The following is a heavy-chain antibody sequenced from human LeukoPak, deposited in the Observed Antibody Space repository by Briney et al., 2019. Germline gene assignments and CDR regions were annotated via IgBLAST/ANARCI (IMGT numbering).Heavy chain of an antibody. Sequence: GGSLRLSCAASGFTFSSYWMHWVRQAPGEGPVWVSRIDSDGSPTTYADSVEGRFTVSRDNAKNTLYLQMRYLRAEDTGVYYCARESRQYWSVGALDVWGQGTTVTVSS. CDR1: GFTFSSYW. CDR2: IDSDGSPT. J-gene: IGHJ6*02. D-gene: IGHD2/OR15-2a*01. V-gene: IGHV3-74*01. CDR3: ARESRQYWSVGALDV.